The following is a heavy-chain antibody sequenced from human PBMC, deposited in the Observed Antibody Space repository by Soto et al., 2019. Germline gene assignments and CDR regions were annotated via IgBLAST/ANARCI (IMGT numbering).Heavy chain of an antibody. J-gene: IGHJ4*02. CDR1: GFTFSSYS. Sequence: GGSLRLSCAASGFTFSSYSMNWVRQAPGKGLEWVSYISSSSSTIFYADSVKGRFTISRDNAKNSLYLQMNSLRYEDTAVYYCARGPPQAVASFFDYWGQGTLVTVSS. CDR3: ARGPPQAVASFFDY. CDR2: ISSSSSTI. V-gene: IGHV3-48*02. D-gene: IGHD6-19*01.